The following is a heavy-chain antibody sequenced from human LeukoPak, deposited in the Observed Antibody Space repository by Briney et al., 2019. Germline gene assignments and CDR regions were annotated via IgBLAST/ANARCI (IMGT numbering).Heavy chain of an antibody. CDR1: GFTFSSYP. Sequence: PGGSLRLSCAASGFTFSSYPMHWVRQAPGKGLEWVAVISYDGSNKYSADSVKGRFTISRDNAKNTLYLQMNSLRAEDTAVYYCVVGSGGHYSWGQGTLVTVSS. CDR3: VVGSGGHYS. V-gene: IGHV3-30-3*01. J-gene: IGHJ4*02. D-gene: IGHD2-15*01. CDR2: ISYDGSNK.